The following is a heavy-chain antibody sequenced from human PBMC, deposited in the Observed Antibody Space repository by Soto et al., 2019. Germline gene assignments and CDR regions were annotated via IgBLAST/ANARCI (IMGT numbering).Heavy chain of an antibody. Sequence: ASVKVSCKASGYTFTSYAMHWVRQAPGQRLEWIGWINAGNGNTKYSQKFQGRVTITRGTSASTAYMELSSLRSEDTAVYYCASSTIFGVVFDYWGQGTLVTFSS. V-gene: IGHV1-3*01. CDR3: ASSTIFGVVFDY. D-gene: IGHD3-3*01. CDR2: INAGNGNT. J-gene: IGHJ4*02. CDR1: GYTFTSYA.